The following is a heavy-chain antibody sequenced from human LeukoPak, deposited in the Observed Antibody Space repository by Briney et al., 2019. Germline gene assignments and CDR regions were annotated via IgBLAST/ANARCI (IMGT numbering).Heavy chain of an antibody. CDR2: IYYSGST. Sequence: SGTLSLTCAVSGGSISSLNLWSWLRQPPGKGLEWIGYIYYSGSTNYNPSLKSRVTISVDTSKNQFSLKLSSVTAADTAVYYCAREGSGSSGYYFWGQGTLVTVSS. V-gene: IGHV4-4*02. D-gene: IGHD3-22*01. CDR1: GGSISSLNL. J-gene: IGHJ4*02. CDR3: AREGSGSSGYYF.